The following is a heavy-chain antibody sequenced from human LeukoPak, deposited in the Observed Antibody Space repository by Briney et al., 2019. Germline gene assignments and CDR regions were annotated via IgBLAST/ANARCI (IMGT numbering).Heavy chain of an antibody. D-gene: IGHD3-22*01. J-gene: IGHJ3*02. CDR3: ATERGYDSSGANAFDI. Sequence: SETLSLTCTVSGGSISSYYWSWIRQPAGKGLEWIGRIYTSGSTNYNPSLKSRVTMSVDTSKNQFSLKLSSVTAADTAVYYCATERGYDSSGANAFDIWGQGTMVTVSS. CDR1: GGSISSYY. V-gene: IGHV4-4*07. CDR2: IYTSGST.